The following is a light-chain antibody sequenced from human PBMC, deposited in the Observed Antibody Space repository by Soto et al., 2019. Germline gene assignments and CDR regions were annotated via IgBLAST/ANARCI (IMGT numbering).Light chain of an antibody. CDR2: GAS. V-gene: IGKV1-5*01. J-gene: IGKJ3*01. CDR1: QSVGPS. CDR3: QHYKSFPLT. Sequence: IQMTQSPSTLSASVGDRVTVTCRASQSVGPSLAWYQQKPGKAPNLLIYGASILETGVPSRFSGSGSGTGFTLTITNLQPDDSATYYCQHYKSFPLTFGPGTKVEIK.